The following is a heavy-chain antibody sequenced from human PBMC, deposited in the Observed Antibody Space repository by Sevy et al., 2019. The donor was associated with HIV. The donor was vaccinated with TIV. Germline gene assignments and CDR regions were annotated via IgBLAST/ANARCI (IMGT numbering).Heavy chain of an antibody. CDR3: ARAAVRGDAFDI. CDR2: INSDGSST. D-gene: IGHD3-16*01. V-gene: IGHV3-74*01. J-gene: IGHJ3*02. CDR1: GLTFSSYW. Sequence: GGSLRLSCAASGLTFSSYWMHWVRQAPGKGLVWVSRINSDGSSTSYADSVKGRFTISRDNAKNTLYLQMNSLRAEDTAVYYCARAAVRGDAFDIWGQGTMVTVSS.